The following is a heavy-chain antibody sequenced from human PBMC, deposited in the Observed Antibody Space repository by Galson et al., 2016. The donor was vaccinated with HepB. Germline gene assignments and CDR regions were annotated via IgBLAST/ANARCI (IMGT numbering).Heavy chain of an antibody. CDR1: GFTFNDYY. D-gene: IGHD3-22*01. Sequence: SLRLSCAASGFTFNDYYMSWIRQAPGKGLEWLSYISNSGNTIYHAESLNGRLTISGDNAKNSLYLQIDSLRAEDTAVYYCARDSPYFDSSHYVNYFDHWGQGSLVTVSS. J-gene: IGHJ4*02. V-gene: IGHV3-11*01. CDR3: ARDSPYFDSSHYVNYFDH. CDR2: ISNSGNTI.